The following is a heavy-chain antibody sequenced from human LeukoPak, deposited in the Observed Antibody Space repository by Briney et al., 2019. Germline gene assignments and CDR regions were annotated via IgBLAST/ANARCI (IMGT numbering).Heavy chain of an antibody. D-gene: IGHD5-18*01. J-gene: IGHJ4*02. CDR3: ATIRRGSIYGYFDF. V-gene: IGHV4-59*11. CDR2: LLDSWRT. CDR1: GASMSTHY. Sequence: WVTLALTCTVSGASMSTHYWSWLRQPPGKGLEWIGYLLDSWRTKDNPSLQSRVTLSADTSKNQFSLRLTSVTAADTAVYYCATIRRGSIYGYFDFWGQGILVTVSS.